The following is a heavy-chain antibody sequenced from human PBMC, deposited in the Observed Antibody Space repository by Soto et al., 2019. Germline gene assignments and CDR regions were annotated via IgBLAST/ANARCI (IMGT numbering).Heavy chain of an antibody. CDR3: AKDIVASALGIDY. D-gene: IGHD5-12*01. Sequence: GGSLRLSCAASGFTFDDYAMHWVRQAPGKGLEWVSGISWNSGSIGYADSVKGRFTISRDNAKNSLYLQMNSLRAEDTALYYCAKDIVASALGIDYWGQGTLVTVSS. V-gene: IGHV3-9*01. CDR1: GFTFDDYA. J-gene: IGHJ4*02. CDR2: ISWNSGSI.